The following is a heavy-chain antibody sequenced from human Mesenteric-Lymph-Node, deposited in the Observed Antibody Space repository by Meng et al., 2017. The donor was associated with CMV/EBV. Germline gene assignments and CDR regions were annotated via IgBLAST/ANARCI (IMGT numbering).Heavy chain of an antibody. CDR3: ARDSEHFDY. D-gene: IGHD1-14*01. CDR1: GFTFSSYS. Sequence: GESLKISYAASGFTFSSYSMNWVRQAPGKGLEWVSSISSSSSYIYYADSVKGRFTISRDNAKNSLYLQMNSLRAEDTAVYYCARDSEHFDYWGQGTLVTVSS. V-gene: IGHV3-21*01. CDR2: ISSSSSYI. J-gene: IGHJ4*02.